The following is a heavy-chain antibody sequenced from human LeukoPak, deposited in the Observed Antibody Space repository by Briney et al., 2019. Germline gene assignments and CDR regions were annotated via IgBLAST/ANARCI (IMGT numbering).Heavy chain of an antibody. Sequence: GGSLRLSCAASGFIFTNYAMTWVRQAPGKGLEWVSSISSSSSYIYYADSVKGRFTISRDNAKNSLYLQMNSLRAEDTAVYYCARWAGFDYGDYGGGDYWGQGTLVTVSS. J-gene: IGHJ4*02. CDR1: GFIFTNYA. D-gene: IGHD4-17*01. CDR2: ISSSSSYI. V-gene: IGHV3-21*01. CDR3: ARWAGFDYGDYGGGDY.